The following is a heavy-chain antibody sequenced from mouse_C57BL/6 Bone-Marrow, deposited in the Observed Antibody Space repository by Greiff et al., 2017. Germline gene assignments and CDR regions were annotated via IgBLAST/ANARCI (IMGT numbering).Heavy chain of an antibody. V-gene: IGHV1-78*01. CDR1: GYTFTDHT. CDR3: ARKDSSGPWFAY. Sequence: QVQLQQSDAELVKPGASVKISCKVSGYTFTDHTIHWMKQRPEQGLEWIGYIYPRDGSTKYNEKFKGKATLTADKYTSTAYMQLHSLTSEDSAVYFCARKDSSGPWFAYWGQGTLVTVSA. CDR2: IYPRDGST. J-gene: IGHJ3*01. D-gene: IGHD3-2*02.